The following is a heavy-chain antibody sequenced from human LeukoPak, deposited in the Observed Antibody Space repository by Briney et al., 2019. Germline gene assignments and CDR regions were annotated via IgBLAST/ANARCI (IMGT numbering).Heavy chain of an antibody. CDR3: AKVLEVSQLVIGNDAFDI. J-gene: IGHJ3*02. D-gene: IGHD6-6*01. Sequence: PGGSLRLSCAASGFTFSSYAMSWVRQAPGKGLEWVSAISGSGGSTYYANSVKGRFTISRDNSKNTLYLQMNSLRAEDTAVYYCAKVLEVSQLVIGNDAFDIWGQGTMVTVSS. V-gene: IGHV3-23*01. CDR2: ISGSGGST. CDR1: GFTFSSYA.